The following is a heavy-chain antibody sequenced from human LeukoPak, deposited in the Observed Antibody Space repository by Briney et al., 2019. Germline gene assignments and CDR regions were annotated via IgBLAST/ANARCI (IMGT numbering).Heavy chain of an antibody. J-gene: IGHJ5*02. CDR2: ISAYNGNT. CDR1: GYTFTSYG. CDR3: ARSKGRYYDSSGYHNWFDP. Sequence: ASVKVSCKASGYTFTSYGISWVRQAPGQGLEWMGWISAYNGNTNYAQKLQGRVTMTTDTSTSTAYMELRSLRSDDTAVYYCARSKGRYYDSSGYHNWFDPWGQGTLVSVSS. V-gene: IGHV1-18*01. D-gene: IGHD3-22*01.